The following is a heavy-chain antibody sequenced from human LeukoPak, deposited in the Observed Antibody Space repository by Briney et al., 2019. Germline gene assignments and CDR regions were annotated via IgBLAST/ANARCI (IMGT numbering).Heavy chain of an antibody. CDR3: AGEFGELRSYGMDV. J-gene: IGHJ6*04. CDR1: GFTFSSYE. Sequence: GGSLRLSCAASGFTFSSYEMNWVRQAPGKGLEWVSYISSSGSTIYYADSVKGRFTISRDNAKNSLYLQMNSLRAEDTAVYYCAGEFGELRSYGMDVWGKGTTVTVSS. V-gene: IGHV3-48*03. CDR2: ISSSGSTI. D-gene: IGHD1-26*01.